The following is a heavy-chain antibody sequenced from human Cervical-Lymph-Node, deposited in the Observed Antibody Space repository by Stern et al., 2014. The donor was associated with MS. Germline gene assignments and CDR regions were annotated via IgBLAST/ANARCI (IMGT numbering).Heavy chain of an antibody. CDR1: GFTFSTYG. V-gene: IGHV3-33*01. D-gene: IGHD2-2*01. CDR2: IWSDGTNR. CDR3: AREAPVEPAATDAFDI. J-gene: IGHJ3*02. Sequence: VQLVESGGGVVQPGRSLRLSCAASGFTFSTYGMHWVRQAPGKGLEWVAVIWSDGTNRLYADSVKGRFTISRDNSKNTLYLQMNTLRTEDTAVYYCAREAPVEPAATDAFDIWGRGTMVAVSS.